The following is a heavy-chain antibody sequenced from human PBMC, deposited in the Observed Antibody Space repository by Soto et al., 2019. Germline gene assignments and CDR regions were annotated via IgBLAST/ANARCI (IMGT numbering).Heavy chain of an antibody. V-gene: IGHV5-51*01. CDR3: ARHLVGSTRGNFDY. CDR2: IYPYDSDT. CDR1: GYSFTSYW. D-gene: IGHD2-2*01. Sequence: GESLKISCQTSGYSFTSYWIGWVRQMPGKGMEWMGNIYPYDSDTRYSPSFQGQVTISADTSITTACLQWSGLRASDTAMYLCARHLVGSTRGNFDYWGQGTLVTVSS. J-gene: IGHJ4*01.